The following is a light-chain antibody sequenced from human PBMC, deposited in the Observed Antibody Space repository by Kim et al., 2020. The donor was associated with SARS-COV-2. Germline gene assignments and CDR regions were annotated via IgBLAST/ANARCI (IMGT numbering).Light chain of an antibody. CDR3: QQRTTWPRT. Sequence: LPPGETAPLSCRARHSVSSYLAWYQQKPGQAPRLLIYDASNRATGIPARFSGSGSGTDFTLTISTLEPEDFAVYYCQQRTTWPRTFGQGTKVDIK. CDR2: DAS. J-gene: IGKJ1*01. V-gene: IGKV3-11*01. CDR1: HSVSSY.